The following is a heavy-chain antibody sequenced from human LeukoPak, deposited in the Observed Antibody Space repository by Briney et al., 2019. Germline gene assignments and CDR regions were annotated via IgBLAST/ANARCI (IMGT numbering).Heavy chain of an antibody. CDR1: GGSISSYS. CDR3: ARDSHYYDSSGTFQVRAFDI. J-gene: IGHJ3*02. D-gene: IGHD3-22*01. Sequence: SESLSLTCTVSGGSISSYSGSWIRQPPGKGLEWIGYIYYSGSNNYNPSPKRGVTISVDTSKRQFSLKLSSVTAADTAVYYCARDSHYYDSSGTFQVRAFDIWGQGTMVTVSS. V-gene: IGHV4-59*01. CDR2: IYYSGSN.